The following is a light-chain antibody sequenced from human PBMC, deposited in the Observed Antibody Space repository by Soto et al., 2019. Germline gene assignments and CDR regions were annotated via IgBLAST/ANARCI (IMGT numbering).Light chain of an antibody. CDR2: EVT. V-gene: IGLV2-23*02. CDR1: SSDVGTYDL. Sequence: QSALTQPASASGSPGQSITVSCTGTSSDVGTYDLVSWYQQHPGRAPKLMIYEVTKRPSGVSNRFSGSKSGNTASLTISGLQPEDEADYYCCSYAGSSTYVFGIGTKVTVL. CDR3: CSYAGSSTYV. J-gene: IGLJ1*01.